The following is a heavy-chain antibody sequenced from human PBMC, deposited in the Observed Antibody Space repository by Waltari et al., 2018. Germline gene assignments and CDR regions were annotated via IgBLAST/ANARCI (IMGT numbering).Heavy chain of an antibody. Sequence: QVQLQESVPGLVKPSETLSLTCTVSGGSISSNYWSWIRHPPGKGLEWIGYIYYSGSTNYNPSLKSRVTISVDTSKNQFSLKLSSVTAADTAVYYCASSGSYPVRYGMDVWGQGTTVTVSS. CDR3: ASSGSYPVRYGMDV. D-gene: IGHD1-26*01. V-gene: IGHV4-59*01. J-gene: IGHJ6*02. CDR2: IYYSGST. CDR1: GGSISSNY.